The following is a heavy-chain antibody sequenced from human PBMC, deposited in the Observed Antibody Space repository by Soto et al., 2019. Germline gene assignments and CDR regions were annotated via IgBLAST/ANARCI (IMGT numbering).Heavy chain of an antibody. D-gene: IGHD3-10*01. CDR3: AKDPGRFERWFDP. CDR2: ISGSGGST. Sequence: EGQLLESGGGLVQPGGSLRPYCAASGFTISSSAMSLVRQAPGKGLELVSAISGSGGSTYYADAVKGRFTISRDNSKNTLYLQMNSLRAEDTAVYYCAKDPGRFERWFDPWGQGTLVTVSS. J-gene: IGHJ5*02. V-gene: IGHV3-23*01. CDR1: GFTISSSA.